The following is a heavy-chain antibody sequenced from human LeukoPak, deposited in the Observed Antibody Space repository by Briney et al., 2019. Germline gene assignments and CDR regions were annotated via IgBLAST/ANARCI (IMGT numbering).Heavy chain of an antibody. CDR3: ARDCSGGSCYDLDY. CDR2: ISAYNGNT. D-gene: IGHD2-15*01. J-gene: IGHJ4*02. CDR1: GYTFTSYG. Sequence: GASVKVSCKASGYTFTSYGISWVRQAPGRGLEWMGWISAYNGNTNYAQKLQGRVTMTTDTSTSTAYMELRSLRSDDTAVYYCARDCSGGSCYDLDYWGQGTLVTVSS. V-gene: IGHV1-18*01.